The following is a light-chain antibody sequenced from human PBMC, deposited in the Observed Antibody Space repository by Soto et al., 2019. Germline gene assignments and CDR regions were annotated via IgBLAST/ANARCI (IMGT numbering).Light chain of an antibody. Sequence: EIVLTQSPATLSLSPGERATLSCRASQSVSSYLAWYQQKPGQAPRLLIYDASNRATGIPARFSGSGSGTDFTLTLSSLEPEDFAVYYCQQRSNWSKTFGQGTKVEI. CDR1: QSVSSY. CDR2: DAS. J-gene: IGKJ1*01. V-gene: IGKV3-11*01. CDR3: QQRSNWSKT.